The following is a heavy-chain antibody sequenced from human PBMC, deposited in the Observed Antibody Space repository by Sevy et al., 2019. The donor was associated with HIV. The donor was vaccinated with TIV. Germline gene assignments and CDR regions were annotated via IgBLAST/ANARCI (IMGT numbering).Heavy chain of an antibody. Sequence: SETLSLTCAVSGGSISSGGYSWSWIRQPPGKGLEWIGYIYHSGSTYYNPSLKSRVTISVDRSKNQFPLKLSSVTAADTAVYYCASRSITMTVDYWGQGTLVTVSS. J-gene: IGHJ4*02. D-gene: IGHD3-22*01. V-gene: IGHV4-30-2*01. CDR2: IYHSGST. CDR1: GGSISSGGYS. CDR3: ASRSITMTVDY.